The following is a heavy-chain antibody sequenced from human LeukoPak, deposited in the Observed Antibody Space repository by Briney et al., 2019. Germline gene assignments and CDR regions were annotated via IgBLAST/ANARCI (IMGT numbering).Heavy chain of an antibody. CDR3: AKDTGDIVVVPATGNDY. D-gene: IGHD2-2*01. Sequence: GGSLRLSCAASGFTFSSYAMSWVRQAPGKGLEWVSAISGSGGSTYYADSVKGRFTISRDNSKNTLCLQMNSLRAEDTAVYYCAKDTGDIVVVPATGNDYWGQGTLVTVSS. V-gene: IGHV3-23*01. CDR2: ISGSGGST. J-gene: IGHJ4*02. CDR1: GFTFSSYA.